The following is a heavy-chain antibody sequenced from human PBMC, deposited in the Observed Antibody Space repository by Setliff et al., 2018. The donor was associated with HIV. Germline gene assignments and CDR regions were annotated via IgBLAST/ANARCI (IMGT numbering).Heavy chain of an antibody. V-gene: IGHV1-8*02. Sequence: GATVKVPCKASGYTFTSYEINWVRQATGQGLEWMEWMNPNSGNTGYAQKFQGRVTITRNTSISTAYMELSSLRPEDTAVYYCARRWGAERWLQSDPRYFDLWGRGTLVTVSS. D-gene: IGHD5-12*01. CDR2: MNPNSGNT. J-gene: IGHJ2*01. CDR3: ARRWGAERWLQSDPRYFDL. CDR1: GYTFTSYE.